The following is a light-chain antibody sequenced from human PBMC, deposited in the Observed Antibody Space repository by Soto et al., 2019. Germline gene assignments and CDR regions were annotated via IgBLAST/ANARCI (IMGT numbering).Light chain of an antibody. CDR3: QRGFT. CDR1: QSLNNY. V-gene: IGKV3-11*01. Sequence: EIVLTQSPATLSLSPGDRATLSCRASQSLNNYLAWYQHKPGQAPRLLIYDASNRATGIPARFSGSGSGTNFTLTISSLEPEDFAVYYCQRGFTFGGGTKVDIK. CDR2: DAS. J-gene: IGKJ4*01.